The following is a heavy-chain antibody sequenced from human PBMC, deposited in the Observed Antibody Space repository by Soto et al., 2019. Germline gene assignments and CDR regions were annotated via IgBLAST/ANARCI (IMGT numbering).Heavy chain of an antibody. CDR1: GGYSNGSY. D-gene: IGHD6-19*01. V-gene: IGHV4-59*01. J-gene: IGHJ4*02. CDR3: ARPDHNIIAVAGPDY. Sequence: AALSLTCTRSGGYSNGSYWSWIRQPPGKGLEWIGYVYYTGTTKYNPSLESRVTISADTSKNQFSLRVTSVTAADTAVYYCARPDHNIIAVAGPDYWGQGTLVTVSS. CDR2: VYYTGTT.